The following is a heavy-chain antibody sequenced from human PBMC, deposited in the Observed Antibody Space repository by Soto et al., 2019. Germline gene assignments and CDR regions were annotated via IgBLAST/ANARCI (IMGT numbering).Heavy chain of an antibody. Sequence: EVQVVESGGGLIQPGGSMRLSCAASGFTVSSNHMTWVRQAPGKGLECVSGIYSGGSTDYADSVKGRFTISRDNANNTLYLPMNSLRAEDTAVYYLERGGRAYSLDHWGQGTLVTVSS. CDR1: GFTVSSNH. CDR3: ERGGRAYSLDH. J-gene: IGHJ1*01. CDR2: IYSGGST. V-gene: IGHV3-53*01. D-gene: IGHD3-16*01.